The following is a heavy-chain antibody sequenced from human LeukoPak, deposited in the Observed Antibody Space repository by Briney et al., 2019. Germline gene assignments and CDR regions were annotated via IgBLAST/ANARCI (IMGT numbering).Heavy chain of an antibody. Sequence: GGSLRLSCGASGFTFSSAAMRGVRQAPGKGLEWVSDISGRGGSTYYADSVKGRFTISRDNSKNTLYLQTNSLRAEDTALYSCVKSSRVVVIPNHYYYYGMDVWGQATTVTVSS. J-gene: IGHJ6*02. D-gene: IGHD3-22*01. CDR3: VKSSRVVVIPNHYYYYGMDV. V-gene: IGHV3-23*01. CDR2: ISGRGGST. CDR1: GFTFSSAA.